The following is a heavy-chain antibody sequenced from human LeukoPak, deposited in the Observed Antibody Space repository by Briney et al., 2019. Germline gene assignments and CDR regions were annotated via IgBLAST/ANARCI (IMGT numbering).Heavy chain of an antibody. CDR2: ISGSGSTI. CDR3: ARDLATVTTTPWFDP. Sequence: PGGSLRLSCAASGFTFSDYYMSWIRQAPGRGLEWVSYISGSGSTIYYADSVKGRFTISRDNAKNSLYLQMNSLRAEDTAVYYCARDLATVTTTPWFDPWGQGTLVTVSS. J-gene: IGHJ5*02. V-gene: IGHV3-11*04. D-gene: IGHD4-17*01. CDR1: GFTFSDYY.